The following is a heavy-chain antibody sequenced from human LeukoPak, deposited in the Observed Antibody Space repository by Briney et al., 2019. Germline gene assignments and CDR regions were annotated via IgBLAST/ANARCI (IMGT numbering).Heavy chain of an antibody. D-gene: IGHD4-17*01. CDR2: IYYSGST. CDR1: GGSISSYY. V-gene: IGHV4-59*08. Sequence: SETLSLTCTVSGGSISSYYWSRIRQPPGKGLEWIGYIYYSGSTNYNPSLKSRVTISVDTSKNQFSLKLSSVTAADTAVYYCARQSSGDYGDAFDIWGQGTMVTVSS. CDR3: ARQSSGDYGDAFDI. J-gene: IGHJ3*02.